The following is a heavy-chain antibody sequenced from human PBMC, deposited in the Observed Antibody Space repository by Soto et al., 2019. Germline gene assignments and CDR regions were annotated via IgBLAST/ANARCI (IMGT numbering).Heavy chain of an antibody. D-gene: IGHD2-2*01. CDR1: GESFCGYY. Sequence: SETLSLTCAVYGESFCGYYWSWIRQPPGKGLEWIGEINHSGSTNYNPSLKSRVTISVDTSKNQFSLKLSSVTAADTAVYYCARGPPTPIVVVPAATDYWGQGTLVTVSS. CDR3: ARGPPTPIVVVPAATDY. V-gene: IGHV4-34*01. CDR2: INHSGST. J-gene: IGHJ4*02.